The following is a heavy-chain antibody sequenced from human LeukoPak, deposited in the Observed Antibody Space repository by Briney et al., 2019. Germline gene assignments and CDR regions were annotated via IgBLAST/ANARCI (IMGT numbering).Heavy chain of an antibody. CDR3: ARGAPRPFDY. D-gene: IGHD1-26*01. CDR2: ISWNSGSI. V-gene: IGHV3-9*01. J-gene: IGHJ4*02. Sequence: GGSLRLSCAGSGFIFNNYAMHWVRQPPGKGLEWVSGISWNSGSIDYADSVKGRFTISRDNAKNSLYLQMNSLRAEDTAVYYCARGAPRPFDYWGQGTLVTVSS. CDR1: GFIFNNYA.